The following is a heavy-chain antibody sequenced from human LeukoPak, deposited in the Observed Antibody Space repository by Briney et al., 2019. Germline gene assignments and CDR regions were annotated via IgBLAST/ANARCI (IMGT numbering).Heavy chain of an antibody. CDR2: INPSGGST. J-gene: IGHJ4*02. Sequence: ASVEVSCKASGYTFTSYYMHWVRQAPGQGLEWMGIINPSGGSTSYAQRFQGRVTMTRDTSTSTVYMELSSLRSEDTAVYYCARDSCSGGSCYYLDYWGQGTLVTVSS. CDR3: ARDSCSGGSCYYLDY. CDR1: GYTFTSYY. D-gene: IGHD2-15*01. V-gene: IGHV1-46*01.